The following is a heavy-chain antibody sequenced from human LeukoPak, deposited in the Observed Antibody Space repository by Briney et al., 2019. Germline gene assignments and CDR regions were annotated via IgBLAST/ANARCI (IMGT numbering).Heavy chain of an antibody. Sequence: SETLSLTCTVSGDSISSSYWSWIRQPPGKTLEWIGYIYYTGTTNYNPSLKSRVTMSIDTSKNQFSLNLNSVTAADTAVYYCARGFYDSSGYSNCFDPWGQGTLVAVSS. CDR3: ARGFYDSSGYSNCFDP. CDR1: GDSISSSY. V-gene: IGHV4-59*01. J-gene: IGHJ5*02. CDR2: IYYTGTT. D-gene: IGHD3-22*01.